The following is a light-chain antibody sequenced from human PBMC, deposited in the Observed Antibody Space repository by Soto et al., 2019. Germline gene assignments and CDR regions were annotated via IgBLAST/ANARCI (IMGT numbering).Light chain of an antibody. CDR1: QSVSSY. Sequence: EIVLTQSPDTLSLSPGERATLSCRASQSVSSYFAWYQQKPGQAPRLLIYDASHRATGIPARFSGSGSGTDFTLTISSLEADDFAIYCCQQRAKLPVSFGRGIRVDIK. V-gene: IGKV3-11*01. J-gene: IGKJ1*01. CDR2: DAS. CDR3: QQRAKLPVS.